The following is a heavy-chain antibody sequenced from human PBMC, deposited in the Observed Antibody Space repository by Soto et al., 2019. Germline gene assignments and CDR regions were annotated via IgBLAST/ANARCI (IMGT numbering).Heavy chain of an antibody. D-gene: IGHD6-19*01. CDR1: GYIFTSHG. J-gene: IGHJ1*01. CDR3: ARENGQWLVSD. Sequence: QVQLVQSGAEVKKPGASVKVSCKASGYIFTSHGISWVRQAPGKGLEWMGRISTYNGNTKYAQQLQGRVTMTTDTSASIAYMELRSPRSDGTAVYYWARENGQWLVSDLGQGTLVTVSA. CDR2: ISTYNGNT. V-gene: IGHV1-18*01.